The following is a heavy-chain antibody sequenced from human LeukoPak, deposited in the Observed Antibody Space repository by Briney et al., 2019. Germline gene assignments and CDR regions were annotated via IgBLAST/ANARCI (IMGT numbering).Heavy chain of an antibody. CDR3: ARGGVTTLFKRNYYYYMDV. J-gene: IGHJ6*03. D-gene: IGHD3-10*01. CDR1: GFTFSSYS. V-gene: IGHV3-48*04. CDR2: ISSSSSTI. Sequence: PGGSLRLSCAASGFTFSSYSMNWVRQAPGKGLEWVSYISSSSSTIYYADSVKGRFTISRDNAKNSLYLQMNSLRAEDTAVYYCARGGVTTLFKRNYYYYMDVWGKGTTVTVSS.